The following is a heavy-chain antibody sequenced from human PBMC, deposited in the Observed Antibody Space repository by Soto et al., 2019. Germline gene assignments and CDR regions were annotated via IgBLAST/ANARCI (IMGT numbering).Heavy chain of an antibody. CDR1: GFTFSSYA. J-gene: IGHJ4*02. V-gene: IGHV3-23*01. D-gene: IGHD3-22*01. CDR3: AKDSQIYDSSGYYYG. Sequence: GRSMRHSCAASGFTFSSYAMSWVRQAPGKGLEWVSAISGSGGSTYYADSVKGRFTISRDNSKNTLYLQMNSLRAEDTAVYYCAKDSQIYDSSGYYYGCGQGTLVTVSS. CDR2: ISGSGGST.